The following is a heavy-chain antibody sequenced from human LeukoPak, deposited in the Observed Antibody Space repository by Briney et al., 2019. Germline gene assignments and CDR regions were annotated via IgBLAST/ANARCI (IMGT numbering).Heavy chain of an antibody. CDR3: ARETATTETFDY. D-gene: IGHD5-24*01. CDR1: GFTFSSYV. J-gene: IGHJ4*02. V-gene: IGHV3-30*04. Sequence: PGGSLRLSCAASGFTFSSYVMHWVRQAPGKGLQWVAVISSDGRYKYFADSVKGRFTISGDNSKNTVYLQMNSLRAEDTALYYCARETATTETFDYWGQGVLVTVSS. CDR2: ISSDGRYK.